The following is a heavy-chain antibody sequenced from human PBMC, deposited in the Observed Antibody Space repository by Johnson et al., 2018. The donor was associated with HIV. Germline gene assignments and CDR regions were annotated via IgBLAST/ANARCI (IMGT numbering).Heavy chain of an antibody. J-gene: IGHJ3*02. CDR3: ARACRDGYTCDVFDI. CDR2: IYSDGST. D-gene: IGHD5-24*01. CDR1: GFTVSSNY. V-gene: IGHV3-53*01. Sequence: VQLVESGGGLIQPGGSLRLSCAASGFTVSSNYISWVRQAPGRGLEWVSLIYSDGSTYYADSVKGRFTISRDNSKNSLCLQMNSLRADDTAVYYCARACRDGYTCDVFDIWGQGTMVTVSS.